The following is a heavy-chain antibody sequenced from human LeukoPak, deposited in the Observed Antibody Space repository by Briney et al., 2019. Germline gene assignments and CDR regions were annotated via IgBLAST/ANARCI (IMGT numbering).Heavy chain of an antibody. CDR2: IKQDGSEK. CDR3: ARGIRGVIIS. Sequence: PGGSLRLSCAASASTFSSYAMSWVRQAPGKGLEWVANIKQDGSEKYYVDSVKGRFTISRDNAKNSLYLQMNSLRAEDTAVYYCARGIRGVIISWGQGTLVTVSS. D-gene: IGHD3-10*01. CDR1: ASTFSSYA. V-gene: IGHV3-7*04. J-gene: IGHJ4*02.